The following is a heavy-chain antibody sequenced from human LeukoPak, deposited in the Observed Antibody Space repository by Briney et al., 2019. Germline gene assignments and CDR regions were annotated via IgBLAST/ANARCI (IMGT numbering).Heavy chain of an antibody. Sequence: GGSLRLSCAASGFTLSSFGTHWVRQAPGKGLEWVAVIWFEGSNEYYADSVKGRFTISRDTSKNTLYLQMNSLRAEDTAVYYCARGYCSSTSCYRRRFDPWGQGTLVTVSS. J-gene: IGHJ5*02. CDR2: IWFEGSNE. D-gene: IGHD2-2*02. V-gene: IGHV3-33*01. CDR1: GFTLSSFG. CDR3: ARGYCSSTSCYRRRFDP.